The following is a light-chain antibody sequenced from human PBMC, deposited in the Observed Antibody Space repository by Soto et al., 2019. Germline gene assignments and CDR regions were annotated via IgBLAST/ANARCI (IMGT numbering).Light chain of an antibody. CDR3: QHYNNWPPYS. CDR1: QGIGST. CDR2: DTS. Sequence: EIIMTQSPATLSVSPGEGATLSCRASQGIGSTLAWYQHKPGQTPRLLIYDTSTRATGVPARFSGSGSGRHFTLTISSLQAEDFGVYYCQHYNNWPPYSFGQGTKVDIK. V-gene: IGKV3-15*01. J-gene: IGKJ2*03.